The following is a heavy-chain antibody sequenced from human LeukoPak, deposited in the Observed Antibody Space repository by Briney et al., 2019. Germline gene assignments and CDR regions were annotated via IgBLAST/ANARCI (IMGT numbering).Heavy chain of an antibody. V-gene: IGHV3-23*01. CDR1: GFTFSSYA. D-gene: IGHD3-10*01. CDR3: AKRFGYYFEY. Sequence: GGSLRLSCAASGFTFSSYAMSWVRQAPGKGLECVSFITDSGGSTFYADSVKGRFTISRDNSKNTLYLLMNSLRAEDTAVYYCAKRFGYYFEYWGQGTLVTVSS. J-gene: IGHJ4*02. CDR2: ITDSGGST.